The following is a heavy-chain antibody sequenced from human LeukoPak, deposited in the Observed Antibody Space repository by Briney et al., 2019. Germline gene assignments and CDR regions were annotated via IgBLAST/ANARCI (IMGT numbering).Heavy chain of an antibody. V-gene: IGHV3-23*01. Sequence: GGSLRLSCAASGFSFSNYGMNWVRQAPGKGLEWVSGITGSGGSTYYAGSVKGRFTISRDNSKNTLYLQMNSLRAEDTAVYYCAKDNPFTVVVDYWGQGTLVTVSS. D-gene: IGHD4-23*01. CDR2: ITGSGGST. J-gene: IGHJ4*02. CDR3: AKDNPFTVVVDY. CDR1: GFSFSNYG.